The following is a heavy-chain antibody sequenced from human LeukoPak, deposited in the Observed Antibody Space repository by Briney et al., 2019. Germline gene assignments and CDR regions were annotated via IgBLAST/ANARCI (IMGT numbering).Heavy chain of an antibody. J-gene: IGHJ4*02. V-gene: IGHV3-21*01. CDR3: ALVGATSWAPFDY. D-gene: IGHD1-26*01. CDR2: ISSSSSYI. CDR1: RFTFGRFS. Sequence: GGSLTLSCAGSRFTFGRFSMTWVRQAPGKGLEWVSSISSSSSYIYYRDSVKGRFTISRDNAKNSLYLQMHSLRAEDTAVYYCALVGATSWAPFDYWGQGTLVTVSS.